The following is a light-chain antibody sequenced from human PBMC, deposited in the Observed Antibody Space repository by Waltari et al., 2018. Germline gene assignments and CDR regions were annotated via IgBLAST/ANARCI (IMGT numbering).Light chain of an antibody. Sequence: DIVMTQSPDSLAVSLGERATLNCKSSQSVSYTSNNKNYLAWYQQRPGQPPKLLIYWASTRESVVPYSFSGSGSGTDFTLTISSLQAEDVSVYYCQQYYSIPPTFGQGTKVEIK. J-gene: IGKJ1*01. V-gene: IGKV4-1*01. CDR3: QQYYSIPPT. CDR2: WAS. CDR1: QSVSYTSNNKNY.